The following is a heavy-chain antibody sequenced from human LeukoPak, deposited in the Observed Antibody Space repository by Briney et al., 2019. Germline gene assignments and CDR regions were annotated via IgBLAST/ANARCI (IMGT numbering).Heavy chain of an antibody. V-gene: IGHV1-2*04. CDR1: GYTFTGYY. CDR2: INPNSGGT. J-gene: IGHJ6*03. CDR3: ARSRIAARPGNYYYYYYMDV. Sequence: ASVKVSCKASGYTFTGYYMHWVRQAPGQGLEWMGWINPNSGGTNYAQKFQGWVTMTRDTSISTAYMELSRLRSDDTAVYYCARSRIAARPGNYYYYYYMDVWGKGTTVTVSS. D-gene: IGHD6-6*01.